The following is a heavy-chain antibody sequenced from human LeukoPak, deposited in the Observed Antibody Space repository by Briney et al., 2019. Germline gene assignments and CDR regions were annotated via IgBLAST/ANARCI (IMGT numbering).Heavy chain of an antibody. CDR1: GYTFTGYY. Sequence: GASVKVSCKASGYTFTGYYMHWVRQAPGQGLGWMGWINPNSGGTNYAQKFQGRVTMTRDTSISTAYMELSRLRSDDTAVYYCARDLLKVVAATPRFWFDPWGQGTLVTVSS. CDR3: ARDLLKVVAATPRFWFDP. D-gene: IGHD2-15*01. J-gene: IGHJ5*02. CDR2: INPNSGGT. V-gene: IGHV1-2*02.